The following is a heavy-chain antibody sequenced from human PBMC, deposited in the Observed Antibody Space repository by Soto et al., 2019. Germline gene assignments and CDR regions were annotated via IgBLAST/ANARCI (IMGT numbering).Heavy chain of an antibody. Sequence: PSETLSLTCAVYGGSFSGYYWSWIRQPPGKGLEWIGEINHSGSTNYNPSLRSRVTISVDTSKNQFSLKLSSVTAADTAVYYCARRSWLGLSFDYWGQGTLVTVSS. CDR3: ARRSWLGLSFDY. J-gene: IGHJ4*02. CDR1: GGSFSGYY. D-gene: IGHD5-12*01. CDR2: INHSGST. V-gene: IGHV4-34*01.